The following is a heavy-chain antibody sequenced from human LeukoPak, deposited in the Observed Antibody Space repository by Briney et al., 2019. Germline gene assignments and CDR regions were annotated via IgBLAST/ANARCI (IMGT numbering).Heavy chain of an antibody. J-gene: IGHJ4*02. Sequence: GGSLRLSCAASGFTFSDYYMGWIRQAPGKGLEWASYIGSSGSKTYHADSVKGRFTISRDNAKNSLYLQFSSLTAEDTAVYYSARVIDNGQAAFAKWGQGTLVTVSS. CDR1: GFTFSDYY. V-gene: IGHV3-11*04. CDR2: IGSSGSKT. D-gene: IGHD1-1*01. CDR3: ARVIDNGQAAFAK.